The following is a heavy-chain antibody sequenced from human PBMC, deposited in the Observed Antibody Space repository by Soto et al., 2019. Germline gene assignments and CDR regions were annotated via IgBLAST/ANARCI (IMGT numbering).Heavy chain of an antibody. CDR1: GYDFTTYG. D-gene: IGHD1-1*01. V-gene: IGHV1-18*01. CDR3: ARGRYGDY. CDR2: ISAHNGNT. Sequence: QVHLVQSGAEVKKPGASVKVSCKGSGYDFTTYGITWVRQAPGQGLEWMAWISAHNGNTEYAQKLQGRVTVTRDKSRSTAYMEQRSLRSDDGAVDYCARGRYGDYWGQGALVTVSS. J-gene: IGHJ4*02.